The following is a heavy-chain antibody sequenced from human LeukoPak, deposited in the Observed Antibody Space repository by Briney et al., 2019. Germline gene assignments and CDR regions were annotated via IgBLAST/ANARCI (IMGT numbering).Heavy chain of an antibody. J-gene: IGHJ4*02. CDR2: IYTSGST. V-gene: IGHV4-4*07. Sequence: SETLSLTCTVSGGSISSYYWSWIRQPAGKGLEWIGRIYTSGSTNYNPSLKSRVTMSVDTSKNQFSLKLSSVTAADTAVYYCARDVSRYCSSTSCYLFDYWGQGTLVTVSS. CDR3: ARDVSRYCSSTSCYLFDY. D-gene: IGHD2-2*01. CDR1: GGSISSYY.